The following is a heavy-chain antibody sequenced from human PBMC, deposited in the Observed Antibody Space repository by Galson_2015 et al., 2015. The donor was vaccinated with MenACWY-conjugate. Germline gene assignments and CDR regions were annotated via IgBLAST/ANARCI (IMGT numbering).Heavy chain of an antibody. Sequence: ALRLACAAAEFTFSSYAMSWVRQAPGKGLEWVSAMSSGGTHTYYADSVRGRFTISRDNSKNTLYLQMNRLRAEDAAVYYCAKQLYDFYSSPYYYGMDVWGQGTTVTVSS. J-gene: IGHJ6*02. D-gene: IGHD3-3*01. CDR2: MSSGGTHT. CDR1: EFTFSSYA. CDR3: AKQLYDFYSSPYYYGMDV. V-gene: IGHV3-23*01.